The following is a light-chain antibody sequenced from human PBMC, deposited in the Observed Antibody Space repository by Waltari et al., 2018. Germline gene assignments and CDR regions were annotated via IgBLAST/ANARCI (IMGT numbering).Light chain of an antibody. CDR1: QSISSW. V-gene: IGKV1-5*03. Sequence: DIQITQPPSTPSASVGDRVTITCRASQSISSWLAWYQQKPGKAPKLLIYKASSLESGVPSRFSGSGSGTEFTLTISSLQPDDFATYYCQQYNSYSRTFGQGTKVEIK. J-gene: IGKJ1*01. CDR3: QQYNSYSRT. CDR2: KAS.